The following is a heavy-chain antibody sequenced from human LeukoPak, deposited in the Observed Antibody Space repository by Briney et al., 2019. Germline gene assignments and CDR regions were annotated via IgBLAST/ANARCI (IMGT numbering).Heavy chain of an antibody. J-gene: IGHJ3*02. CDR1: GGSISSGGYY. CDR3: ARDSTSHDAFDI. CDR2: IYYSGST. V-gene: IGHV4-31*03. Sequence: SETLSLTCTVSGGSISSGGYYSSWIRQHPGKGLEWIGYIYYSGSTYYNPTLKSRVTISVDTSKNQFSLKLSSVTAADTAVYYCARDSTSHDAFDIWGQGTMVTVSS.